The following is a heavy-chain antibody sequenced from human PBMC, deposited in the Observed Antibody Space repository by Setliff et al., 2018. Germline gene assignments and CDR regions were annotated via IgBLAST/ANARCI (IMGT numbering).Heavy chain of an antibody. V-gene: IGHV3-15*01. CDR1: GFSFRDAW. CDR2: IKTRGDGLAT. D-gene: IGHD3-16*01. J-gene: IGHJ3*01. CDR3: TTDPSPTFGGVIGAAFDF. Sequence: PGGSLRLSCEASGFSFRDAWMIWVRQAPGKGLEWVGRIKTRGDGLATDYAAPVKGRFTISRDDSKNTLYLQMNSLKTEDTAVYYCTTDPSPTFGGVIGAAFDFWGQGTMVTVSS.